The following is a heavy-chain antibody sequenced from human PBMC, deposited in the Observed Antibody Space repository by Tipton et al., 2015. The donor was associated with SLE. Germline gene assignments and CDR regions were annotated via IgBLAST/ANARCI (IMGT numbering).Heavy chain of an antibody. CDR3: ARHPGGSGWYGMDV. CDR1: GGSISSYY. Sequence: TLSLTCTASGGSISSYYWSWIRQPPGKGLEWIGYIYYSGSTNYNPSLKSRVTISVDTSKNQFSLKLSSVTAADTAVYYCARHPGGSGWYGMDVWGQGTTVTVSS. CDR2: IYYSGST. J-gene: IGHJ6*02. D-gene: IGHD6-19*01. V-gene: IGHV4-59*08.